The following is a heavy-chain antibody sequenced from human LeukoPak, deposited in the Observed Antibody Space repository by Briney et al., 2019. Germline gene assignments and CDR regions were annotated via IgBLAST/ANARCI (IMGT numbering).Heavy chain of an antibody. CDR1: GGSISSSSYY. V-gene: IGHV4-39*07. D-gene: IGHD3-22*01. CDR2: IYYSGST. Sequence: SETLSLTCTVSGGSISSSSYYWGWIRQPPGKGLEWIGSIYYSGSTYYNPSLKSRVTISVDRSKNQFSLKLSSVTAADTAVYYCARGYYYDGSGYYHDAFDIWGQGTMVTVSS. CDR3: ARGYYYDGSGYYHDAFDI. J-gene: IGHJ3*02.